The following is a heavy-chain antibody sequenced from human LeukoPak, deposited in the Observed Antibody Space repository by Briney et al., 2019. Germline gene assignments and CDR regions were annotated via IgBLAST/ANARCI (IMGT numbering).Heavy chain of an antibody. V-gene: IGHV1-24*01. CDR1: GYTLTELS. Sequence: GASVKVSCKVSGYTLTELSMHWVRQAPGRGLEWMGGFDPEDGETIYAQKFQGRVTMTEDTSTDTAYMELSSLRSEDTAVYYCATAAQLPTNWFDPWGQGTLVTVSS. D-gene: IGHD2-2*01. CDR3: ATAAQLPTNWFDP. J-gene: IGHJ5*02. CDR2: FDPEDGET.